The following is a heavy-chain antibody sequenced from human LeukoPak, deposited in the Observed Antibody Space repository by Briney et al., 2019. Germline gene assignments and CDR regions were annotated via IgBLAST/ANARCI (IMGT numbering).Heavy chain of an antibody. CDR3: ARTYRDFQYFDY. CDR1: GGSISSSRYY. CDR2: IYYSGST. Sequence: PSETLSLTCTVSGGSISSSRYYWGWIRQPPGKGLGWLGCIYYSGSTYYNPSLKARVTIPETTSRTRFFLKLTSLTPAATAVFYCARTYRDFQYFDYWGQGTLVTVSS. V-gene: IGHV4-39*02. D-gene: IGHD4-17*01. J-gene: IGHJ4*02.